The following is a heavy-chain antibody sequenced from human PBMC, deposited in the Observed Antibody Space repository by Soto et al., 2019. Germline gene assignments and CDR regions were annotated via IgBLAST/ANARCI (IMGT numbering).Heavy chain of an antibody. CDR2: ISYDGSIQ. CDR3: AKDPTVRGYRGYDSGYYFDF. D-gene: IGHD5-12*01. Sequence: GESLKISCSASGFTFSDYGVHWVRQAPGTALEWVAVISYDGSIQYYADSVKGRFTISRDNSKNTLYLQMNSLRVEDTAVYFCAKDPTVRGYRGYDSGYYFDFWGQGSMVTVSS. J-gene: IGHJ4*02. V-gene: IGHV3-30*18. CDR1: GFTFSDYG.